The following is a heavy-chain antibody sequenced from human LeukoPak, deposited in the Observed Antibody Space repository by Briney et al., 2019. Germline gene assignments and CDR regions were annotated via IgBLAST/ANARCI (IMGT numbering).Heavy chain of an antibody. CDR1: GESFSGYY. Sequence: SETLSLTCAVYGESFSGYYWSWIRQSPGKGLEWIGEINDTGSTNYNPSLKSRVTMSVDTSKNQFSLRLNSVTAADTAVYFCARDLSGSYYHDWGQGTLVTVSS. J-gene: IGHJ4*02. V-gene: IGHV4-34*01. D-gene: IGHD1-26*01. CDR3: ARDLSGSYYHD. CDR2: INDTGST.